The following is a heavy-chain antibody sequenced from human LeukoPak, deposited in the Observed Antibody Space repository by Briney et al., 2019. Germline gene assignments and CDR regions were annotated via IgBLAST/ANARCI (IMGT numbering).Heavy chain of an antibody. J-gene: IGHJ5*01. Sequence: PGGSLRLSCATSGFTFSTYGMHWVRQVPDKGLEWVAVISKDGSNNNYADSVKGRFTISRDNSQNTLYLQMNSLRTEDTAVYFCAKGRTMDTWYGEWFDPWGQGTLVTVSS. CDR1: GFTFSTYG. V-gene: IGHV3-30*18. CDR3: AKGRTMDTWYGEWFDP. D-gene: IGHD3-10*01. CDR2: ISKDGSNN.